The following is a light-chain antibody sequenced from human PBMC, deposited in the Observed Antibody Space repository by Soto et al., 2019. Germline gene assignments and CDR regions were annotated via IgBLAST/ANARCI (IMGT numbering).Light chain of an antibody. CDR3: QQYMSSVT. Sequence: EIVLTQSPGSLSLSPGQRATLSCRASQSVDTTFFAWYQKKPGQAPRLLIQGASKRATGIPDRFSGSGSGTDFTIIISMLEPEDFAVYYCQQYMSSVTFGQGTKVEIK. CDR2: GAS. J-gene: IGKJ1*01. V-gene: IGKV3-20*01. CDR1: QSVDTTF.